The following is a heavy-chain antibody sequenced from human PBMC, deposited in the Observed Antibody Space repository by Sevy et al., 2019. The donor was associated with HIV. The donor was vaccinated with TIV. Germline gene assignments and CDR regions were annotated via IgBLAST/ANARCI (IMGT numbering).Heavy chain of an antibody. D-gene: IGHD2-2*01. CDR2: RSYDGSNK. Sequence: GGSLRLSCAASGFTFSSYAMHWVRQAPGKGLEWVAVRSYDGSNKYYADSVKGRFTISRDNSKNTLYLQMNSLRAEDTAVYYCARDRSSTSSGWFDPWGQGTLVTVSS. CDR3: ARDRSSTSSGWFDP. J-gene: IGHJ5*02. CDR1: GFTFSSYA. V-gene: IGHV3-30*04.